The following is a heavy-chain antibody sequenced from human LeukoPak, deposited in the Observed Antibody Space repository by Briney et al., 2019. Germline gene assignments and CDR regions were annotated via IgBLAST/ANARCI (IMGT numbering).Heavy chain of an antibody. CDR3: ARFGYSGWNLEY. CDR2: IKQGGRLN. J-gene: IGHJ4*02. V-gene: IGHV3-7*01. CDR1: GFSFRDFW. D-gene: IGHD5-12*01. Sequence: GGSLRLSCAAYGFSFRDFWMSWVGQSQGKGMEWVASIKQGGRLNYYVDSVKGRFTISTDDAKTSLYVRMDSLRDEDTAVYYCARFGYSGWNLEYWGQGTLVTVSS.